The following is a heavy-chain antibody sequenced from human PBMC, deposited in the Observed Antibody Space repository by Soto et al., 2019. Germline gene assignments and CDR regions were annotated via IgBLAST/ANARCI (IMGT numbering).Heavy chain of an antibody. Sequence: ASVKVSCKVSGYTLTELSMHWVRQAPGKGLEWMGGFDPEDGETIYAQKFQGRVTMTEDTSTDTAYMELSSLRSEDTAVYYCATDFETGTNMSYWGQGTLVTVSS. CDR2: FDPEDGET. V-gene: IGHV1-24*01. D-gene: IGHD1-1*01. CDR1: GYTLTELS. J-gene: IGHJ4*02. CDR3: ATDFETGTNMSY.